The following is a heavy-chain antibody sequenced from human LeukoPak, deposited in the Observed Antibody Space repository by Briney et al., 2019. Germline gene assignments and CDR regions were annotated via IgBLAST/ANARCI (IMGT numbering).Heavy chain of an antibody. Sequence: ASVKVSCKASGGTFSSYAISWVRQAPGQGLEWMGGIIPIFGTANYAQKFQGRVTITADESTSTAYMELSSLRSEDTAVYYCARLVSVDSVLRYFGWLSSRGWFDPWGQGTLVTVSS. CDR2: IIPIFGTA. V-gene: IGHV1-69*13. CDR3: ARLVSVDSVLRYFGWLSSRGWFDP. J-gene: IGHJ5*02. CDR1: GGTFSSYA. D-gene: IGHD3-9*01.